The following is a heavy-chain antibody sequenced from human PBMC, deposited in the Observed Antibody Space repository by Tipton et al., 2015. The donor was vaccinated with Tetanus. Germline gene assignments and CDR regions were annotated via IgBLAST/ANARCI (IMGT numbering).Heavy chain of an antibody. CDR3: GTLVRGVLLTRVIEH. Sequence: SLRLSCEASGFTFSTYSMNWVRQAPGKGLEWVSSISLSSSYRHYTDSAKGRFTISRDNAKNSLFLQMDSLRAEDTAVYYCGTLVRGVLLTRVIEHWGQGTLVTVSS. CDR1: GFTFSTYS. CDR2: ISLSSSYR. J-gene: IGHJ4*02. V-gene: IGHV3-21*04. D-gene: IGHD3-10*01.